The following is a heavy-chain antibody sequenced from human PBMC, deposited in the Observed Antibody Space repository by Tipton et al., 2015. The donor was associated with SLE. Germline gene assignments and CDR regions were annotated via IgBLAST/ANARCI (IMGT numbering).Heavy chain of an antibody. Sequence: SLRLSCTASGFTFVDYALSWVRQAPGKGLEWVCLIRGQTYGGTTECAASVKGRFTISTDGSKSVAYLQMNSLKTEDTAVYYCTREGHDYAFDVWGQGALVTVSS. J-gene: IGHJ4*02. V-gene: IGHV3-49*04. D-gene: IGHD4-17*01. CDR1: GFTFVDYA. CDR2: IRGQTYGGTT. CDR3: TREGHDYAFDV.